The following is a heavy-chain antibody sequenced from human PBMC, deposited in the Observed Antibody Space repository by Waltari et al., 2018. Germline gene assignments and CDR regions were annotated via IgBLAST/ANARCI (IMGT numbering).Heavy chain of an antibody. Sequence: QVQLQQWGAGLLKPSETLSLTCAVYGGSFSGYYWSWIRQPPGKGLEWIGEINHIETTNYNPSLKSRVTISVDTSKNQFSLKLSSVTAADTAVYYCASLYGGNPVRYYYYGMDVWGQGTTVTVSS. CDR1: GGSFSGYY. J-gene: IGHJ6*02. D-gene: IGHD4-17*01. V-gene: IGHV4-34*01. CDR3: ASLYGGNPVRYYYYGMDV. CDR2: INHIETT.